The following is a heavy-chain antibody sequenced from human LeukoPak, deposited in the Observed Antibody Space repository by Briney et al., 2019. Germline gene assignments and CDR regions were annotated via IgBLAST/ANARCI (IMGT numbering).Heavy chain of an antibody. J-gene: IGHJ4*02. CDR3: ARSRGYCSGGSCYSDGY. D-gene: IGHD2-15*01. CDR2: ISYDGSNK. V-gene: IGHV3-30*03. Sequence: GGSLRVSCAASGFTFSSYGMHWVRQAPGNGLEWVAVISYDGSNKYYADSVKGRFTISRDNSKNTLYLQMNSLRAEDTAVYYCARSRGYCSGGSCYSDGYWGQGTLVTVSS. CDR1: GFTFSSYG.